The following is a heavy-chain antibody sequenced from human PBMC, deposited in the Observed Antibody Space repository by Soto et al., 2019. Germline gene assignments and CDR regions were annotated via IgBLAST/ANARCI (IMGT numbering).Heavy chain of an antibody. Sequence: GGSLRLSCAASGFSFSDYYMSWIRQTPGRGLESLSYIGPSGADIHYADAVKGRFTISRDNAKNSVYLQMYSLRGEDTAVYYCARSTGTQVHDAFEIWGQGTMVT. CDR2: IGPSGADI. J-gene: IGHJ3*02. V-gene: IGHV3-11*01. CDR3: ARSTGTQVHDAFEI. CDR1: GFSFSDYY. D-gene: IGHD4-17*01.